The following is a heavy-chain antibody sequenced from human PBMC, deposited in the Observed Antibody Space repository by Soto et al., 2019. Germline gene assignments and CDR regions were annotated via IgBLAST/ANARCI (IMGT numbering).Heavy chain of an antibody. D-gene: IGHD2-2*01. CDR2: ISGCGGST. V-gene: IGHV3-23*01. J-gene: IGHJ5*02. Sequence: EVQLLESGGGLVQPGGSLRLSCAASGFTFSSYAMSWVRQAPGKGLEWVSAISGCGGSTYYADSVKGRFTISRDNSKNTLNLQMNSLRAEDTAVYYCAKDERPGEPAAIGWFDPWGQGTLVTVSS. CDR1: GFTFSSYA. CDR3: AKDERPGEPAAIGWFDP.